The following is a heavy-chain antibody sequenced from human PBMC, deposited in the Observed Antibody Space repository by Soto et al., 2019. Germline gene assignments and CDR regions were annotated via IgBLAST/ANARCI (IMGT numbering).Heavy chain of an antibody. D-gene: IGHD1-26*01. V-gene: IGHV3-15*01. CDR1: EFTCNNAW. J-gene: IGHJ5*01. Sequence: GGNLRLSCVAYEFTCNNAWMTWVRQAPGKGLEWVGRIKSKADGGTTDYAAPVKGRFTISRDDSRNTLYLQMNSLKTEDTAVYYCISQYVNEELTNGIYIVSLRQGIVVAV. CDR3: ISQYVNEELTNGIYIVS. CDR2: IKSKADGGTT.